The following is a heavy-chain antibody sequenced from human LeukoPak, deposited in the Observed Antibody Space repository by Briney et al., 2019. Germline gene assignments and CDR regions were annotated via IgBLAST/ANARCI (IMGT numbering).Heavy chain of an antibody. CDR1: GYSFNIYW. D-gene: IGHD2-8*01. Sequence: GESLKISCKGSGYSFNIYWIGWVRQMPGKGLEWMGIIYPGDSDTRYSPSFQGQVTISADKSISTAYLQWSSLKASDTAMYYCARHGYCTNGVCYTGWFDPWGQGTLVTVSS. J-gene: IGHJ5*02. V-gene: IGHV5-51*01. CDR2: IYPGDSDT. CDR3: ARHGYCTNGVCYTGWFDP.